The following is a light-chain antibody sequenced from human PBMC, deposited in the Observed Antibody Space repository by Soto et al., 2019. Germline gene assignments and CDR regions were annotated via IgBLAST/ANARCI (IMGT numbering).Light chain of an antibody. CDR2: RNS. J-gene: IGLJ2*01. CDR1: SSNIESNF. CDR3: AGWEDSLNGVG. Sequence: QSVLTQPPSASGTPGQRVTISCSGSSSNIESNFVFWYQQLPGTAPKLLIYRNSQRPSGVPDRFSGSKSGTSASLAISGLRSEDEADYYCAGWEDSLNGVGFGGGTQLTVL. V-gene: IGLV1-47*01.